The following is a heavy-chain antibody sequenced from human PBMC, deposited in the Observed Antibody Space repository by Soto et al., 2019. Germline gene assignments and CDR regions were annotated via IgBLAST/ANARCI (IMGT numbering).Heavy chain of an antibody. CDR2: ISGNGGST. D-gene: IGHD2-2*01. CDR3: ARSTPGWYFDL. J-gene: IGHJ2*01. Sequence: EVQLVESGGGLVQPGGSLRLSCAASGFTFSSYSMHWVRQAPGKGLEYVSAISGNGGSTYYANSVKGRFTNSRDNSKNTLYLQVGSLRAEDMAVYYCARSTPGWYFDLWGRGTLVTVSS. CDR1: GFTFSSYS. V-gene: IGHV3-64*01.